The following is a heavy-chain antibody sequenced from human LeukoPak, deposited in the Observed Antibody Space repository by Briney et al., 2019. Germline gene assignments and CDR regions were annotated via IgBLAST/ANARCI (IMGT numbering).Heavy chain of an antibody. CDR3: ARVYDSSCYYYSIFDY. J-gene: IGHJ4*02. V-gene: IGHV4-59*01. CDR2: IYYSGST. Sequence: SETLSLTCTVSGGSISSYYWSWIRQPPGKGLEWIGYIYYSGSTNYNPSLKSRVTISVDTSKNQFSLKLSSVTAADTAVYYCARVYDSSCYYYSIFDYWGQGTLVTVSS. D-gene: IGHD3-22*01. CDR1: GGSISSYY.